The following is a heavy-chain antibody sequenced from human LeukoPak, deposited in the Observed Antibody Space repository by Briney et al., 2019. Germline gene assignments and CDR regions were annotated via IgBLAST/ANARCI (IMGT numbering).Heavy chain of an antibody. V-gene: IGHV3-21*01. D-gene: IGHD3-22*01. CDR3: ARDGGNYDSSGYYYGVDYYCYYMDV. J-gene: IGHJ6*03. CDR1: GFTFSSYS. CDR2: ISSSSSYI. Sequence: GGSLRLSCAASGFTFSSYSMNWVRQAPGKGLEWVSSISSSSSYIYYADSVKGRFTISRDNAKNSPYLQMNSLRAEDTAVYYCARDGGNYDSSGYYYGVDYYCYYMDVWGKGTTVTVSS.